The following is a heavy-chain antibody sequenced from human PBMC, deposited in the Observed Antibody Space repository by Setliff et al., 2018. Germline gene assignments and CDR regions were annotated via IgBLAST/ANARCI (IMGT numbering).Heavy chain of an antibody. J-gene: IGHJ6*03. D-gene: IGHD5-18*01. CDR1: GYTFIYYY. CDR3: AREGVDTRSSTDYRYYMDV. V-gene: IGHV1-69*05. CDR2: INPIFGTA. Sequence: SVKVSCKASGYTFIYYYIHWVRQAPGQGLVWMGGINPIFGTAHYAQKFQDRVTIITDESTSTAYMELRSLRTEDTAVYYCAREGVDTRSSTDYRYYMDVWGKGTTVTVSS.